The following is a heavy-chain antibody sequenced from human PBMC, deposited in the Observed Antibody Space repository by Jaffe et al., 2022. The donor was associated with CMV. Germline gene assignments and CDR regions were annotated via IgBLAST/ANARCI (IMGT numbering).Heavy chain of an antibody. J-gene: IGHJ6*02. Sequence: QLQLQESGPGLVKPSETLSLTCTVSGGSISSSSYYWGWIRQPPGKGLEWIGSIYYSGSTYYNPSLKSRVTISVDTSKNQFSLKLSSVTAADTAVYYCASRAVTTFPYYYYGMDVWGQGTTVTVSS. CDR1: GGSISSSSYY. CDR3: ASRAVTTFPYYYYGMDV. V-gene: IGHV4-39*01. CDR2: IYYSGST. D-gene: IGHD4-17*01.